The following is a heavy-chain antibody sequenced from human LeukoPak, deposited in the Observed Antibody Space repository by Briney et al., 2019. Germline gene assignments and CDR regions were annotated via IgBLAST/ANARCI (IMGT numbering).Heavy chain of an antibody. CDR1: GFTFSDYA. CDR2: ISGSGGST. V-gene: IGHV3-23*01. CDR3: ARFSTEGFDY. D-gene: IGHD2-2*01. Sequence: GGSLRLSCAASGFTFSDYAMSWVRQAPGKGLEWVSTISGSGGSTYYADSVKGRFTFSRDNSKSTLYLQMSSLRAEDSAVYYCARFSTEGFDYWGQGTLVTVSS. J-gene: IGHJ4*02.